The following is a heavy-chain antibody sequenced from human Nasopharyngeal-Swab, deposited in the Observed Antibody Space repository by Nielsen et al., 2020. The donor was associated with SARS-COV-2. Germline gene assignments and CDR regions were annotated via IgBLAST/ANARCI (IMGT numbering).Heavy chain of an antibody. CDR2: IWYDGSNK. J-gene: IGHJ4*02. V-gene: IGHV3-33*01. CDR3: ARDYYDSSGYYYFDY. D-gene: IGHD3-22*01. CDR1: GFTFSSYG. Sequence: GGSLRLSCAASGFTFSSYGMHWVRQAPGKGLEWVAVIWYDGSNKYYADSVKGRFTISRDNSKNTLYLQMNSLRAEDTAVYYRARDYYDSSGYYYFDYWGQGTLVTVSS.